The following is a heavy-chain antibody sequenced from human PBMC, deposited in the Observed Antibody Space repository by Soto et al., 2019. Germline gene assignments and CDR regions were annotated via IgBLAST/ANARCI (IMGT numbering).Heavy chain of an antibody. J-gene: IGHJ6*02. D-gene: IGHD2-2*01. Sequence: ASVKVSCKASGYTFTGYYMHWVRQAPGQGLEWMGWINPNGGGTNYAQKFQGWVTMTRDTSISTAYMELSRLRSDDTAVYYCARGIGSAAMALHYYYGMDVWGQGTTVTVS. CDR2: INPNGGGT. CDR1: GYTFTGYY. V-gene: IGHV1-2*04. CDR3: ARGIGSAAMALHYYYGMDV.